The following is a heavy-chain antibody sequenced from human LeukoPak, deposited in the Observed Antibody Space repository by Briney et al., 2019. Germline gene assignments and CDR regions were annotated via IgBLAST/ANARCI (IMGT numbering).Heavy chain of an antibody. D-gene: IGHD2-15*01. CDR3: ARAPYCSGGSCPWPFDY. CDR2: IYHSGST. CDR1: GGSISSGGYS. V-gene: IGHV4-30-2*01. J-gene: IGHJ4*02. Sequence: PSQTLSLTCAVSGGSISSGGYSWSWIRQPPGKGLEWIGYIYHSGSTYYNPSLKSRVTISVDRSKNQSSLKLSSVTAADTAVYYCARAPYCSGGSCPWPFDYWGQGTLVTVSS.